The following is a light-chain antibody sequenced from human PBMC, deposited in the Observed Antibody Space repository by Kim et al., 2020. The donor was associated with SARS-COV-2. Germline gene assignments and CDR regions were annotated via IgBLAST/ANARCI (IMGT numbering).Light chain of an antibody. J-gene: IGKJ4*01. CDR3: QQRNSWPPAVT. V-gene: IGKV3-11*01. CDR2: DAS. Sequence: PGERATLSGRASQSIDTYLAWYQQRPGQAPRLLVYDASIRATGVPDRFSGSGSGTDFTLTISSLEPEDFSTYYCQQRNSWPPAVTFGGGTKVDIK. CDR1: QSIDTY.